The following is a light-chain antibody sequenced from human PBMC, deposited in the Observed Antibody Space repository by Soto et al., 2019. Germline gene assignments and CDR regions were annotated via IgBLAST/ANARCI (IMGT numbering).Light chain of an antibody. J-gene: IGLJ2*01. CDR1: SSNIGAGYV. V-gene: IGLV1-40*01. CDR3: QSYDSSLSGVV. Sequence: QSALTQPPSVSGAPGQRVTISCTGSSSNIGAGYVVHWYQQLPGTAPKLLIYGNSNRPSGVPDRFSGSKSGTSASLVITGLQAEDEADYYCQSYDSSLSGVVFGGGTKVTVL. CDR2: GNS.